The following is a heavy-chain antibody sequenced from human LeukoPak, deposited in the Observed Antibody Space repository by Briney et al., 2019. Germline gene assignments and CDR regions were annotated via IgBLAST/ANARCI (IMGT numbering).Heavy chain of an antibody. D-gene: IGHD3-3*01. CDR2: ISWNSGSI. J-gene: IGHJ6*03. Sequence: GRSLRLSCAASGFTFDDYAMHWVRQAPGKGLAWVSGISWNSGSIGYADSVKGRFTISRDNAKNSLYLQMNSLRAEDMALYYCAKDLFSYDFWSGYMDVWGKGTTVTVSS. CDR3: AKDLFSYDFWSGYMDV. V-gene: IGHV3-9*03. CDR1: GFTFDDYA.